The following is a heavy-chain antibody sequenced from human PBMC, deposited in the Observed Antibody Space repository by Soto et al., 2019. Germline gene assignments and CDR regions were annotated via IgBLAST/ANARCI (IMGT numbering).Heavy chain of an antibody. CDR3: ARVKLAGRGSFHD. Sequence: LTCAVSGYSITHGYYWGWIRQPPGKGLEWIGSIYHSGNTYYNPSLKSRVTLSIDTSKNQFSLKLRSVTAADTAMYYCARVKLAGRGSFHDWGQGTLVTVSS. V-gene: IGHV4-38-2*01. J-gene: IGHJ4*02. CDR2: IYHSGNT. D-gene: IGHD3-3*02. CDR1: GYSITHGYY.